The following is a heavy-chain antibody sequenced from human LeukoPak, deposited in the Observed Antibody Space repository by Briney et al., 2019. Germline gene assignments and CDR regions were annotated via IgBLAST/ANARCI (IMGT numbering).Heavy chain of an antibody. CDR1: GGSFSGYY. V-gene: IGHV4-34*01. J-gene: IGHJ4*02. Sequence: SETLSLTCAVYGGSFSGYYWSWIRQPPGKGLEWIGEINHSGSTNYNPSLKSRVTISVDTSKNQFSLKLSSVTAADTAVYYCARSRGRAYYFDYWGQGTLVTVSS. CDR2: INHSGST. CDR3: ARSRGRAYYFDY.